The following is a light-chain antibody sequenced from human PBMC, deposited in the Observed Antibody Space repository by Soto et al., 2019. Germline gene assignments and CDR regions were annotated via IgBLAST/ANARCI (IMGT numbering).Light chain of an antibody. CDR2: AAS. CDR3: QKYNNAPRT. J-gene: IGKJ1*01. Sequence: DIQMTQSPSSLSASVGDRVTITCRASQDIGYYLAWYQQKPGKVPELLIYAASTLRSGVPSRFSGSRSGTEFTLSISSLQPEDVATYYCQKYNNAPRTFGQGTKVEIK. CDR1: QDIGYY. V-gene: IGKV1-27*01.